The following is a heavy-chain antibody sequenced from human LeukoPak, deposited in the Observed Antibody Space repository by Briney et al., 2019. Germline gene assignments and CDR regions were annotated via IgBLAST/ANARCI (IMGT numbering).Heavy chain of an antibody. D-gene: IGHD3-16*02. CDR3: ARARYDYVWGSYRYPRFDP. CDR1: GGSFSGYY. Sequence: PSETLSLTCAVYGGSFSGYYWGWIRQPPGKELEWIGEINHSGSTNYNPSLKSRVTISVDTSKNQFSLKLSSVTAADTAVYYCARARYDYVWGSYRYPRFDPWGQGTLVTVSS. V-gene: IGHV4-34*01. CDR2: INHSGST. J-gene: IGHJ5*02.